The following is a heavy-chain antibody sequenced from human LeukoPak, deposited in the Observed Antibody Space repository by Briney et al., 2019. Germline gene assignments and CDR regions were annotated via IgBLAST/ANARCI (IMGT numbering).Heavy chain of an antibody. J-gene: IGHJ2*01. CDR3: ARAHYPHWYFDL. CDR2: IYYSGST. V-gene: IGHV4-31*03. D-gene: IGHD3-10*01. CDR1: GDSISSGGFY. Sequence: PSQTLSLTCTVSGDSISSGGFYWRWLRQHPGKGLEWIGYIYYSGSTYYNPSLMSRITILLDTSKNQFSLKLSSMTSADTAVYYCARAHYPHWYFDLWGRGTLVTVSS.